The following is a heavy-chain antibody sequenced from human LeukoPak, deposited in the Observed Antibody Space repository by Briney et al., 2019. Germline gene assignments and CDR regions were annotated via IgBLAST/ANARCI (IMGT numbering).Heavy chain of an antibody. CDR1: GFTFSNYW. V-gene: IGHV3-7*01. J-gene: IGHJ4*02. D-gene: IGHD3-22*01. Sequence: GGSLRLSCAASGFTFSNYWMNWVRQAPGKGLEWVANIKQDGSEKNYVDSVKGRFTISRDNAKNSLYLQMNSLRAEDMAVYYCARGSYYDSSGYYSWGQGTLVTVSS. CDR2: IKQDGSEK. CDR3: ARGSYYDSSGYYS.